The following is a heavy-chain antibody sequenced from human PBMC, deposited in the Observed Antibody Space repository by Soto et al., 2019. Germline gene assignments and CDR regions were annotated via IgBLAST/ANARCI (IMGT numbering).Heavy chain of an antibody. Sequence: SETLSLTCAVSGGSISSGGYSWSWIRQPPGKGLEWIGYIYHSGSTYYNPSLKSRVTISVDRSKSQFSLKLSSVTAADTAVYYCARGSRVNWFDPWGQGTLVTVSS. CDR1: GGSISSGGYS. CDR3: ARGSRVNWFDP. CDR2: IYHSGST. J-gene: IGHJ5*02. V-gene: IGHV4-30-2*01.